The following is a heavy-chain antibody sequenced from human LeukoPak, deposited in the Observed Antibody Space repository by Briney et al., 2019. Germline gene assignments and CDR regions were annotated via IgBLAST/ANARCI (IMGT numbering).Heavy chain of an antibody. J-gene: IGHJ4*02. CDR1: GFAFSRDW. Sequence: GGSLRLSCAASGFAFSRDWMHWVRQAPGKGPEWVSRISDDGSITTYADSVQGRFTISRDNAKSTMFLQMNSLRAEDTAVYFCARRFYQTNVYDRHFDHWGQGILVTVSS. CDR3: ARRFYQTNVYDRHFDH. D-gene: IGHD2-8*01. CDR2: ISDDGSIT. V-gene: IGHV3-74*03.